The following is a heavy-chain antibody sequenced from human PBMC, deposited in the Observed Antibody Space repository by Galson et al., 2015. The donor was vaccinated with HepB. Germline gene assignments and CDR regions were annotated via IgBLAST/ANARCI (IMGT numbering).Heavy chain of an antibody. J-gene: IGHJ6*02. Sequence: PALGKPTQTLTLTCTFSGFSLSTNGVGVGWIRQPPGKALEWLALIYWDDDKRYSPSLKSRLTITKDTSKNQVVLTMTNMDPVDTATYYCAHLGEGLAAGYYYHAMDVWGQGTTVTVSS. CDR2: IYWDDDK. V-gene: IGHV2-5*02. CDR3: AHLGEGLAAGYYYHAMDV. D-gene: IGHD6-13*01. CDR1: GFSLSTNGVG.